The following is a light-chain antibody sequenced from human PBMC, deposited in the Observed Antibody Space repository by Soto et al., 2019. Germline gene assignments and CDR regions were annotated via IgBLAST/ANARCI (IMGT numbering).Light chain of an antibody. CDR2: EVS. J-gene: IGLJ1*01. CDR1: SSDVGGYNY. CDR3: SSYTSSSTL. V-gene: IGLV2-14*01. Sequence: QSALTQPASVSGSPGQSITISCTGTSSDVGGYNYVSWYQQYPGKAPKLMIYEVSDRPSGISSRFSGSKSGNTASLTISGLQTEDEADYYCSSYTSSSTLFGTGTKVT.